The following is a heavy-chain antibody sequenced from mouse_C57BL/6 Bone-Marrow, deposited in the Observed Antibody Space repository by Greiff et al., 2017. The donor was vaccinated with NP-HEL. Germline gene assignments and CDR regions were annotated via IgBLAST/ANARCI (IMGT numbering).Heavy chain of an antibody. Sequence: QVQLKESGPGLVAPSQSLSITCTVSGFSLTSYAISWVRQPPGKGLEWLGVIWTGGGTNYNSALKSRLSISKDNSKSQVFLKMNSLQTDDTARYYCARKVPTGTGRSYWYFDVWGTGTTVTVSS. J-gene: IGHJ1*03. CDR3: ARKVPTGTGRSYWYFDV. CDR1: GFSLTSYA. V-gene: IGHV2-9-1*01. CDR2: IWTGGGT. D-gene: IGHD4-1*01.